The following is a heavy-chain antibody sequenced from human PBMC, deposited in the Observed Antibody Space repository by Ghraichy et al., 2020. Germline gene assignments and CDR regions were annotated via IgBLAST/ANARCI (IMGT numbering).Heavy chain of an antibody. CDR3: ARHGARQLVDY. V-gene: IGHV4-39*07. Sequence: SQTLSLTCTVSGGSIRSSSYYWGWIRQPPGKGLEWIGSIYYSGSTYYNPSLKSRVTISVDTSKNQFSLKLSSVTAADTAVYYCARHGARQLVDYWGQGTLVTVSS. CDR2: IYYSGST. D-gene: IGHD6-6*01. CDR1: GGSIRSSSYY. J-gene: IGHJ4*02.